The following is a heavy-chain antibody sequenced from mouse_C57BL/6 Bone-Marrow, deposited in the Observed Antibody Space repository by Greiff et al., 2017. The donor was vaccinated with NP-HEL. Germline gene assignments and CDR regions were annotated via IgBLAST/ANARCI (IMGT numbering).Heavy chain of an antibody. J-gene: IGHJ2*01. CDR2: IYPSDSET. V-gene: IGHV1-61*01. D-gene: IGHD4-1*01. CDR1: GYTFTSYW. Sequence: QVQLQQPGAELVRPGSSVKLSCKASGYTFTSYWMDWVKQRPGQGLEWIGNIYPSDSETHYNQKFKDKATLTVDKSSSTAYMQLSSLTSEVSAVYYCARYPLWEEVFDYWGQGTTLTVSS. CDR3: ARYPLWEEVFDY.